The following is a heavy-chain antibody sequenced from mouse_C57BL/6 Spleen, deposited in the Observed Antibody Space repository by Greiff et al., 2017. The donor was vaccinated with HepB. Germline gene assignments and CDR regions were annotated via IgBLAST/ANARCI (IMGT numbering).Heavy chain of an antibody. J-gene: IGHJ4*01. V-gene: IGHV1-76*01. Sequence: QVQLKESGAELVRPGASVKLSCKASGYTFTDYYINWVKQRPGQGLEWIARIYPGSGNTYYNEKFKGKATLTAEKSSSTAYMQLSSLTSEDSAVYFWARRAYGSSFYYAMDYWGQGTSVTVSS. CDR3: ARRAYGSSFYYAMDY. CDR1: GYTFTDYY. CDR2: IYPGSGNT. D-gene: IGHD1-1*01.